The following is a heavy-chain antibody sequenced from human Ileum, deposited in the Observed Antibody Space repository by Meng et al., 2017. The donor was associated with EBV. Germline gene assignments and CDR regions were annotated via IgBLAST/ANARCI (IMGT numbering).Heavy chain of an antibody. D-gene: IGHD4-23*01. V-gene: IGHV7-4-1*02. Sequence: QGRLGQFGSELTKPVASVVVACKVSGYTFTPYAKTWVQQAPGQGLQWMGWITTNTGNPTYAQGFTGRFVFSFDTSLNTAYLQISNLEAEDTAVYYCANDLRAVGKDLDYWGQGTLVTVSS. J-gene: IGHJ4*02. CDR3: ANDLRAVGKDLDY. CDR1: GYTFTPYA. CDR2: ITTNTGNP.